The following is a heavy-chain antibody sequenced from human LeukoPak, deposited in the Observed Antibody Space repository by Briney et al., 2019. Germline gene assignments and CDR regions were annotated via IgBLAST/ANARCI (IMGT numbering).Heavy chain of an antibody. V-gene: IGHV4-38-2*02. CDR1: GYSISTGYF. J-gene: IGHJ5*02. Sequence: KSSETLSLTCTVSGYSISTGYFWGWIRQTPGKGLEWIGSIYHSGTTYYNPSLKSRVTISVDTSENQFSLKLSSVTAADTAVYYCAREEYCGGDCYPPNWFDPWGQGTLVTVSS. D-gene: IGHD2-21*02. CDR2: IYHSGTT. CDR3: AREEYCGGDCYPPNWFDP.